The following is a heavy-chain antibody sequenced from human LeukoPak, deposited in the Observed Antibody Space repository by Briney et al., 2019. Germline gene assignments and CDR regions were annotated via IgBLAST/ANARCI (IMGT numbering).Heavy chain of an antibody. V-gene: IGHV4-59*01. Sequence: SETLSLTCTVSGGSISNYWSWIRQPPGKGLEWIGYIYYSGSANYNPSLKSRVTISIDTSKNQFSLKLSSVTAADTAVYYCARVSNLWGRGTLVTVSS. CDR1: GGSISNY. CDR3: ARVSNL. CDR2: IYYSGSA. J-gene: IGHJ2*01.